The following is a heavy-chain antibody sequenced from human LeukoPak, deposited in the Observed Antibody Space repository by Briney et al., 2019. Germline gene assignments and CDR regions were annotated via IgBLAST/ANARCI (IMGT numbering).Heavy chain of an antibody. Sequence: ASVKVSCKASGYTFTSYYMHWVRQAPGQGLEWMGWINPNTGRTNVAQKFQGRVTLIRDTSIRTFYMELSSLTSDDTAMYSCARARWHYALDYWGQGTLVSVSS. D-gene: IGHD1-7*01. CDR1: GYTFTSYY. V-gene: IGHV1-2*02. J-gene: IGHJ4*02. CDR2: INPNTGRT. CDR3: ARARWHYALDY.